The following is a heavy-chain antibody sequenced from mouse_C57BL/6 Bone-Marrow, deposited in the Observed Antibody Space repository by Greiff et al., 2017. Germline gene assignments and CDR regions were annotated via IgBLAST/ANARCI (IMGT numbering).Heavy chain of an antibody. D-gene: IGHD1-1*01. J-gene: IGHJ4*01. Sequence: DVMLVESGGGLVQPGGSLKLSCAASGFTFSDYYMYWVRQTPEKRLEWVAYISNGGGSTYYPDTVKGRFPISRDNAKNTLYLQMSRLKSEDTAMYYCARHEVYYYGSSYDYYAMDYWGQGTSVTVSS. V-gene: IGHV5-12*01. CDR2: ISNGGGST. CDR1: GFTFSDYY. CDR3: ARHEVYYYGSSYDYYAMDY.